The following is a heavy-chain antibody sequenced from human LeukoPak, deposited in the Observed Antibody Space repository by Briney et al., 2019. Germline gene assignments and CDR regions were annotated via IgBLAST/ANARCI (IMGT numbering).Heavy chain of an antibody. Sequence: GGSLRLSCAASGFTFSSYGMHWVRQAPGKGLEWVAFIRYDGSNKYYADSVKGRFTISRDNSKNTLYLQMNSLRAEDTAVYYCAKPHLDRQYLYSSSSYWFDPWGQGTLVTVSS. V-gene: IGHV3-30*02. CDR1: GFTFSSYG. D-gene: IGHD6-6*01. CDR3: AKPHLDRQYLYSSSSYWFDP. J-gene: IGHJ5*02. CDR2: IRYDGSNK.